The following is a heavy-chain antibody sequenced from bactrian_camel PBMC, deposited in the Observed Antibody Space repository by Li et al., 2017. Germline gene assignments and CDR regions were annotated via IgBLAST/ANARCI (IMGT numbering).Heavy chain of an antibody. Sequence: DVQLVESGGGSVQSGGSLRLSCASSGYRDSANYMMAWFRQTPGKEREGVACIDSDGRPTYADSVKGRFTISRDNAKNTLYLQLNSLKTEDTAMYYCAKAEDSKKGTFYGMDYWGKGTQVTVS. CDR1: GYRDSANYM. CDR2: IDSDGRP. V-gene: IGHV3S10*01. J-gene: IGHJ7*01.